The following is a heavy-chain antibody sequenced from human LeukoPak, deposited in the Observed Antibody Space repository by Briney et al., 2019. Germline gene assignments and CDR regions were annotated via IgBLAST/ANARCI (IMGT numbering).Heavy chain of an antibody. CDR1: GGSISSYY. D-gene: IGHD3-10*01. CDR2: IYYSGST. CDR3: ARGVPTLYYYGSGSYPMSAFDI. V-gene: IGHV4-59*01. J-gene: IGHJ3*02. Sequence: SETLSLTCTVSGGSISSYYWSWIRQPPGKGLEWIGYIYYSGSTNYNPSLKSRVTISVDTSKNQFSLKLSSVTAADTAVYYCARGVPTLYYYGSGSYPMSAFDIWGQGTMVTVSS.